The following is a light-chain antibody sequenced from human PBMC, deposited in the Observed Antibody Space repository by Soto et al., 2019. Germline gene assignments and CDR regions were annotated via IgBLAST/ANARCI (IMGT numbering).Light chain of an antibody. CDR1: QSISSG. CDR2: KAS. CDR3: QQYNSYGYT. J-gene: IGKJ2*01. V-gene: IGKV1-5*03. Sequence: DIQMTQSPSTLSASVGDRVTITCRASQSISSGWAWYQQKPGKAPKLLIYKASSLESGVPSRFSGSGSGTEFPLTISSLQPDDFATYYCQQYNSYGYTFGQGTKLEIK.